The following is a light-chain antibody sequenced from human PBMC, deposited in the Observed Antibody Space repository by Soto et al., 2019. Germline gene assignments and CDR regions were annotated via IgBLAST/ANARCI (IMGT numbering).Light chain of an antibody. CDR2: DAS. J-gene: IGKJ1*01. Sequence: EVVLTQSPATLSLSPGERATLSCRASQGIRNYLAWYQQKPGQAPRLLIYDASNRVTGIPARFSGSGSGTDFTLTISSLEPEDFAVYYCQQRSNWPAFGQGTKVDIK. CDR1: QGIRNY. CDR3: QQRSNWPA. V-gene: IGKV3-11*01.